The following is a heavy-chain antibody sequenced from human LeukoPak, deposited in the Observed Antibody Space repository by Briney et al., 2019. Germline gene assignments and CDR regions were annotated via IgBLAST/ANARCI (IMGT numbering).Heavy chain of an antibody. V-gene: IGHV3-33*01. CDR2: IWYDGSNK. D-gene: IGHD3-9*01. Sequence: QSGGSLRLSCAASGFTFSSYGMHWVRQAPGKGLEWVAVIWYDGSNKYYADSVKSRFTISRDNSKNTLYLQMNSLRAEDTAVYYCTRTYNIRYFDIWGQGTLVTVSS. CDR3: TRTYNIRYFDI. J-gene: IGHJ4*02. CDR1: GFTFSSYG.